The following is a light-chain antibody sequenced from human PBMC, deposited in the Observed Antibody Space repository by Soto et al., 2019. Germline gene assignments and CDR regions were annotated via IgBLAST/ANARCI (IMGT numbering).Light chain of an antibody. Sequence: IVLTQSPGTLSLSAWERATLSCGASQSVSSSYLAWYQQKPGQAPRLLIYGASTRATGIPARFSGSGSGTEFTLTISSLQSEDFAVYYCLQYKNWVPTFGQGTKVDIK. CDR1: QSVSSSY. CDR3: LQYKNWVPT. CDR2: GAS. V-gene: IGKV3-15*01. J-gene: IGKJ1*01.